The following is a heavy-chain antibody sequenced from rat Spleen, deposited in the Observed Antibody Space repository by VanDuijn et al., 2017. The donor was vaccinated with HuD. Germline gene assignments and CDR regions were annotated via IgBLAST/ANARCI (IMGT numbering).Heavy chain of an antibody. CDR1: GFTFSNYG. Sequence: EVQLVESGGGLVQPGKSLKLSCAASGFTFSNYGMAWVRQAPGKGLEWVASITNTGGSIYYPDSVKGRFTISRDPAQNTLYLQMNSLRSEDTATYYCVRLYNNHGYWYFDFWGPGTMVTVSS. CDR3: VRLYNNHGYWYFDF. D-gene: IGHD1-5*01. J-gene: IGHJ1*01. CDR2: ITNTGGSI. V-gene: IGHV5-29*01.